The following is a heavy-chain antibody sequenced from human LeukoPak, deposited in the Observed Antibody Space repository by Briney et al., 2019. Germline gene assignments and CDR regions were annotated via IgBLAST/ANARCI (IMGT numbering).Heavy chain of an antibody. Sequence: GGSLRLSCAASGFTFSSYWMHWVRQAPGKGLVWVSRINSDGSSTNYADSVKGRFTISRDNAKNSLYLQMDSLRAEDTAVYYCAHNPGSSGYWGQGTLVTVSS. D-gene: IGHD1-26*01. J-gene: IGHJ4*02. CDR3: AHNPGSSGY. V-gene: IGHV3-74*01. CDR2: INSDGSST. CDR1: GFTFSSYW.